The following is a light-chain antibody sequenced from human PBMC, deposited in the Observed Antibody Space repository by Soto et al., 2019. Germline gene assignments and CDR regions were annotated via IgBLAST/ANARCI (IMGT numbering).Light chain of an antibody. CDR3: QSYDSSLSAAV. Sequence: QSVLTQPPSVSGAPGQKVIISCTGSSSNIGAGYDVHWYQQLPGTAPKLLIYSNNNRPSGVPDRLSGSKSGTSASLAITGLQVEDEADYYGQSYDSSLSAAVFGGGTELTVL. J-gene: IGLJ2*01. CDR2: SNN. CDR1: SSNIGAGYD. V-gene: IGLV1-40*01.